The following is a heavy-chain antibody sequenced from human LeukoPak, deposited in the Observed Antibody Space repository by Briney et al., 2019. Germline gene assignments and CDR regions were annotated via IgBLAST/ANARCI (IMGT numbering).Heavy chain of an antibody. D-gene: IGHD3-10*01. CDR1: GGSISSGSYY. V-gene: IGHV4-61*02. CDR3: ARVWDYYGSRMFDP. J-gene: IGHJ5*02. CDR2: IYTSGST. Sequence: PSETLSLTCTVSGGSISSGSYYWSWIRQPAGKGLEWIGRIYTSGSTNYNPSLKSRVTISVDTSKNQFSLKLSSVTAADTAVYYCARVWDYYGSRMFDPWGQGTLVTVSS.